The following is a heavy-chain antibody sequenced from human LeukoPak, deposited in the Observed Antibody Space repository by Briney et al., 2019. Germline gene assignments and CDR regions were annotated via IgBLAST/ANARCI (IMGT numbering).Heavy chain of an antibody. CDR2: INWNGGRT. D-gene: IGHD4-17*01. J-gene: IGHJ4*02. CDR3: AKDPVITVTTSGSF. V-gene: IGHV3-20*04. Sequence: GGSLRLSCAASGFTFDDYGMTWVRHAPGKGLEWVSSINWNGGRTYYVDSVKGRFTISRDNAKDSLYLQMNGLRAEDTAVYYCAKDPVITVTTSGSFWGQGTLVTVSS. CDR1: GFTFDDYG.